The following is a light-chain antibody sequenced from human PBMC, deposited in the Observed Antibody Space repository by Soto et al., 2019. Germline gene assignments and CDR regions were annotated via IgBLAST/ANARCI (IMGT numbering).Light chain of an antibody. CDR1: SNDVCGYNY. V-gene: IGLV2-14*01. Sequence: QSALTQPASVSGSPGQAITISFTGTSNDVCGYNYVSWYQQQPGKAPKLIIYEVSQRPSGISNRFSGSKSGNTASLTISGLHVADEADYYCSSHSATSPYVFGTGTKVTVL. CDR2: EVS. J-gene: IGLJ1*01. CDR3: SSHSATSPYV.